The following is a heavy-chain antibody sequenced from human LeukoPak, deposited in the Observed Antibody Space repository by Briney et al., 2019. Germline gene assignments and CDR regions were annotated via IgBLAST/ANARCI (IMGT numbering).Heavy chain of an antibody. J-gene: IGHJ5*02. CDR3: ARDSAYYDILTGYYNNWFDP. CDR1: GYTFTSYY. CDR2: INSSGGSK. V-gene: IGHV1-46*01. D-gene: IGHD3-9*01. Sequence: ASLKVSCKASGYTFTSYYMHWVRQASGQGLEWMGIINSSGGSKSYAQKFQGRVTMTSDTSTSTVYMELSSLRSEDTAVYYCARDSAYYDILTGYYNNWFDPWGQGTLVTVSS.